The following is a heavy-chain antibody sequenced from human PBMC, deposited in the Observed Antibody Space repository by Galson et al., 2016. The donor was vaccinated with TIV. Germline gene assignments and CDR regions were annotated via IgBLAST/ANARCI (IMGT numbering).Heavy chain of an antibody. D-gene: IGHD3-22*01. CDR3: ARHFRYSDSSGYHYFDS. Sequence: QSGAEVKKPGESLKISCKGSGYRFSSYWIGWVRQRPGKGLEWLGIIFPDDSGTRYSPSLEGQVTFSADNSIRTAYLQCSSLTASETAICYCARHFRYSDSSGYHYFDSWGEGTMVTGSS. V-gene: IGHV5-51*01. J-gene: IGHJ4*02. CDR2: IFPDDSGT. CDR1: GYRFSSYW.